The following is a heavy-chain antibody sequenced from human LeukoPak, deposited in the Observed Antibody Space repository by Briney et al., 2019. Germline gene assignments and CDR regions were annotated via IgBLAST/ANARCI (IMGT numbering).Heavy chain of an antibody. Sequence: GESLKISCKGSGYRFTRYWIGWVRQMPGKGLEWMGIIYPGDSDTRYSPSFQGQVTISADKSISTAYLQWSSLKASDTAMYYCAIYEANCGGDCYFDYWGQGTLVTVSS. D-gene: IGHD2-21*02. CDR1: GYRFTRYW. J-gene: IGHJ4*02. CDR3: AIYEANCGGDCYFDY. CDR2: IYPGDSDT. V-gene: IGHV5-51*01.